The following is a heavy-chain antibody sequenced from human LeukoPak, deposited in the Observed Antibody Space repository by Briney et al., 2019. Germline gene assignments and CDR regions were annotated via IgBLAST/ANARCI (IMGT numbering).Heavy chain of an antibody. J-gene: IGHJ3*02. D-gene: IGHD5-18*01. CDR1: GGSISSYY. CDR2: IYYSGST. CDR3: ASSYSYGYSAFDI. V-gene: IGHV4-59*01. Sequence: NSSETLSLTCTVSGGSISSYYWSWIRQPPGKGLEWIGYIYYSGSTNYNPSLKSRVTISVDTSKNQFSLKLSSVTAADTAVYYCASSYSYGYSAFDIWGQGTMVTVSS.